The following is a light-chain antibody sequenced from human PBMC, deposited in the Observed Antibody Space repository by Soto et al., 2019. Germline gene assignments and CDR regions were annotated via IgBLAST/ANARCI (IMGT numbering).Light chain of an antibody. CDR1: QSVSSSY. CDR2: GAS. Sequence: EIVLTQSPGTLSLSPGERATLSCRASQSVSSSYLAWYQQKPGQAPRLIIYGASSRATGIPDRFCGSGSGTDLTLTISRLETEDFAVYYCQQYGSSPGITFGQGTRLEIK. J-gene: IGKJ5*01. CDR3: QQYGSSPGIT. V-gene: IGKV3-20*01.